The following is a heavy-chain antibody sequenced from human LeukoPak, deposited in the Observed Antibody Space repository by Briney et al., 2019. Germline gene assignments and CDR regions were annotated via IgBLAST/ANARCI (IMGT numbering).Heavy chain of an antibody. J-gene: IGHJ4*02. CDR3: ARADYGDLFDY. V-gene: IGHV4-61*02. CDR1: GGSISSGSYY. Sequence: SQTLSLTCTVSGGSISSGSYYWSWIRQPAGKGLEWIGRIYTSGSTNYNPSLKSRVTISVDTSKNQFSLKLSSVTAADTAAYYCARADYGDLFDYWGQGTLVTVSS. D-gene: IGHD4-17*01. CDR2: IYTSGST.